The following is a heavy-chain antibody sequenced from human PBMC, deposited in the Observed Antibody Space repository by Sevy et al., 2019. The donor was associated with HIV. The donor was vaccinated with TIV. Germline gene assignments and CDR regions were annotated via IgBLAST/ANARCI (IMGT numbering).Heavy chain of an antibody. CDR1: GYSFTTYW. J-gene: IGHJ4*02. D-gene: IGHD6-13*01. CDR3: ARGSLASDGRNFDY. Sequence: GESLKISCKGSGYSFTTYWIGWVRQMPGKGLEWAGIIHPSDSDTRYSPSFQGQVTISVDKSVTTAYLQRSSLQASDTASSYCARGSLASDGRNFDYWGQGTQVTVSS. CDR2: IHPSDSDT. V-gene: IGHV5-51*01.